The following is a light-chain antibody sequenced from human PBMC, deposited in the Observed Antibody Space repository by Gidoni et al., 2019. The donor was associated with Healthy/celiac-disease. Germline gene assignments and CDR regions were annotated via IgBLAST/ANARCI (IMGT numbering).Light chain of an antibody. Sequence: IVMTHSPYSLAVSLGERATINCKSSQCVLYSSNNKNYFAWYQQKPGPPPKLLIYCASNRESGVPDRFSGSGSGTDFTLTISSLQDEDVAVYYCQQYYSTPPWTFGQGTKVEIK. CDR3: QQYYSTPPWT. J-gene: IGKJ1*01. V-gene: IGKV4-1*01. CDR2: CAS. CDR1: QCVLYSSNNKNY.